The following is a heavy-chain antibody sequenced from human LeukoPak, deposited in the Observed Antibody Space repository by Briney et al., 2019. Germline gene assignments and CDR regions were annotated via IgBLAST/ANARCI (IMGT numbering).Heavy chain of an antibody. CDR1: GGSISSYY. CDR2: IYYSGST. CDR3: ARDPYYMDV. J-gene: IGHJ6*03. V-gene: IGHV4-59*01. Sequence: SGTLSLTCTVSGGSISSYYWSWIRQPPGKGLEWIGYIYYSGSTNYNPSLKSRVTISVDTSKNQFSLKLSSVTAADTAVYYCARDPYYMDVWGKGTTVTVSS.